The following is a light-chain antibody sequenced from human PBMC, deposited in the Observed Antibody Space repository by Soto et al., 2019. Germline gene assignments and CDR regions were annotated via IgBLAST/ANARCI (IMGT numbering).Light chain of an antibody. CDR1: SSDVGSYNS. CDR2: AVS. Sequence: QSALTQPASVSGSPGQSITISCTGTSSDVGSYNSVSWYQQHPGKAPKLVIYAVSNRPSGVSSRFSGSKSGNTASLTMSGLQAEDEATYYCSSYTTSSTLLIFGGGTKVTVL. CDR3: SSYTTSSTLLI. J-gene: IGLJ2*01. V-gene: IGLV2-14*01.